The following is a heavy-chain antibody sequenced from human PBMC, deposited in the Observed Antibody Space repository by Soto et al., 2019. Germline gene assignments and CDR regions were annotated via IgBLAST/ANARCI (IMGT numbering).Heavy chain of an antibody. D-gene: IGHD3-10*01. J-gene: IGHJ3*01. V-gene: IGHV3-74*01. Sequence: EVQLVESGGGLVQPGESLRLSCAASGFTFDYYWMHWVRQAPGKGLVWVSRVHSDGTTTTYADSVKGRFTISRDNARHTVSLQMSSLRAEGTAIYYWARGDRGGFDLWGHGMVVTVSS. CDR1: GFTFDYYW. CDR3: ARGDRGGFDL. CDR2: VHSDGTTT.